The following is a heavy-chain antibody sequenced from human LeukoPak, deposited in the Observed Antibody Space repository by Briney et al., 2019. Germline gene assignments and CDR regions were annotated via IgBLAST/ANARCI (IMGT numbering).Heavy chain of an antibody. J-gene: IGHJ6*03. D-gene: IGHD3-16*01. CDR1: GGSISSYN. Sequence: KPSETLSRTCTVSGGSISSYNWNWIRQPPGKGLEWIGYISETGSPNYNSSLENRVTLSLDTSKNQISLNLRSATVADTAVYYCARQDALGKYPPPYYMDVWGKGTTVIVS. CDR3: ARQDALGKYPPPYYMDV. V-gene: IGHV4-59*08. CDR2: ISETGSP.